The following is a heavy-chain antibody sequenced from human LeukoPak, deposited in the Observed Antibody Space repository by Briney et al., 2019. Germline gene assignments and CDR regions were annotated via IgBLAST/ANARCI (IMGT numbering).Heavy chain of an antibody. J-gene: IGHJ4*02. D-gene: IGHD5-24*01. CDR1: GFPFSSYW. CDR2: ISSSGSTI. V-gene: IGHV3-11*01. Sequence: GGSLRLSCVASGFPFSSYWMTWIRQAPGKGLEWVSYISSSGSTIYYADSVKGRFTISRDNAKNSLYLQMNSLRAEGTAVYYCARDQGGYNFDYWGQGTLVTVSS. CDR3: ARDQGGYNFDY.